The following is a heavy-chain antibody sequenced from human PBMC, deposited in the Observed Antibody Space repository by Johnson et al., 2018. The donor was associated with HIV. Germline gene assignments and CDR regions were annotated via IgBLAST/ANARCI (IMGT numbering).Heavy chain of an antibody. CDR1: GFTFSNAW. Sequence: VQLVESGGGLVKPGGSLRLSCAASGFTFSNAWMSWVRQAPGKGLEWVGRLKSKTDGGTTDYAAPVKGRFTISRDDSKNTLYLQMNSLKTEDIAVYYCTTALEVRGADAFDIWGQGTMVTVSS. J-gene: IGHJ3*02. CDR2: LKSKTDGGTT. D-gene: IGHD3-10*01. V-gene: IGHV3-15*01. CDR3: TTALEVRGADAFDI.